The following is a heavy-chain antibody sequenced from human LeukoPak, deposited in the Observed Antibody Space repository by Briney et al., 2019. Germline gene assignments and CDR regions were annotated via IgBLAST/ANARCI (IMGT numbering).Heavy chain of an antibody. CDR1: GFTFSSYS. J-gene: IGHJ4*02. CDR2: ISSTSSAI. V-gene: IGHV3-48*04. Sequence: GGSLRLSCAASGFTFSSYSINWVRQAPGKGLEWVSYISSTSSAIYYADSVKGRFSISRDNAKNSLYLQMNSLRAEDTAVYYCARVIGSYGDSAYWGQGTLVTVSS. CDR3: ARVIGSYGDSAY. D-gene: IGHD3-16*01.